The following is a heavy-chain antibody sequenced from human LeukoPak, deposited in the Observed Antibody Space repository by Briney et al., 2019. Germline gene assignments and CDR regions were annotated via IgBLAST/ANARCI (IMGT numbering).Heavy chain of an antibody. Sequence: GGSLRLSCAASGFTFSGSAMHWVRQASGKGLEWVGRIRSKANSYATAYAASVKGRFTISRDDSQNTAYLQLNSLKTEDTAVYYCTRTYDNGMDVWGQGTTVTVSS. CDR1: GFTFSGSA. CDR3: TRTYDNGMDV. D-gene: IGHD3-22*01. J-gene: IGHJ6*02. V-gene: IGHV3-73*01. CDR2: IRSKANSYAT.